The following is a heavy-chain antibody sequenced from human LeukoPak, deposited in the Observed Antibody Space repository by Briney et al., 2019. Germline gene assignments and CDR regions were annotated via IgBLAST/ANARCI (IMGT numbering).Heavy chain of an antibody. D-gene: IGHD6-6*01. J-gene: IGHJ2*01. CDR3: AKDLVAARRGYWYFDL. CDR2: ISGSGGST. Sequence: GGSLRLSCAASGFTFSSYAMSWVRQAPGKGLEWVSAISGSGGSTYYADSVKGRFTISRDNSKNTLYLQMNSLRAEDTAVYYCAKDLVAARRGYWYFDLWGRGTLVTVSS. V-gene: IGHV3-23*01. CDR1: GFTFSSYA.